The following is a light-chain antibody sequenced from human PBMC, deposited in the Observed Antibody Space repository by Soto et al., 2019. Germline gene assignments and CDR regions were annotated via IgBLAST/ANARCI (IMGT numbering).Light chain of an antibody. V-gene: IGLV2-14*01. CDR2: DVS. CDR1: SSDVGGYNY. CDR3: CSYTSSSTPNYV. Sequence: QSALTQPASVSGSPGQSSTISCTGTSSDVGGYNYVSWYQQHPGKAPKLMIYDVSDRPSGVSNRFSGSKSGNTASLTISGLQAEDEADYYCCSYTSSSTPNYVFGIGTKVTVL. J-gene: IGLJ1*01.